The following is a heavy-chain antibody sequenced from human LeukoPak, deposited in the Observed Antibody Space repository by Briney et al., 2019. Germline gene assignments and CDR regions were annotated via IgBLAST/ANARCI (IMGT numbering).Heavy chain of an antibody. J-gene: IGHJ4*02. Sequence: LSGGSLRLSCAASGFTVSSNYMSWVRQAPGKGLEWVSVIYSGGSTYYADSVKGRFTISRDNSKNTLYLQMNSLRAEDTAVYYCARDGKGSGYYGDYWGQGTLVTVSS. D-gene: IGHD3-22*01. V-gene: IGHV3-66*02. CDR1: GFTVSSNY. CDR3: ARDGKGSGYYGDY. CDR2: IYSGGST.